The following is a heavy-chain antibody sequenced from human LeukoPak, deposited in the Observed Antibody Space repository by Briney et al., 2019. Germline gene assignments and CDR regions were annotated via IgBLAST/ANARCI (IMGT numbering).Heavy chain of an antibody. D-gene: IGHD2-15*01. V-gene: IGHV3-23*01. CDR2: ISGSGGGT. Sequence: GGSLRLSCAASGFTFSSYAMSWVRQAPGKGLEWVPAISGSGGGTYYADSVKGRFTITRDNSKNTLYLQMNSLRAEDTAVYYCARGYGPADAFDIWGQGTMVTVSS. CDR1: GFTFSSYA. J-gene: IGHJ3*02. CDR3: ARGYGPADAFDI.